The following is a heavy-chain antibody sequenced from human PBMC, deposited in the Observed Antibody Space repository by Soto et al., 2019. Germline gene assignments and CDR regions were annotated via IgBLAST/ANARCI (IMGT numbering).Heavy chain of an antibody. V-gene: IGHV4-31*03. Sequence: SETLSLTCTVSGGSISSGGYYWSWIRQHPGKGLEWLGYIYYSGSTYYNPSLKSRVTISVDTSKNQFSLKLSSVTAADTAVYYCARAGGYCSSTSCEHSIDYWGQGTLVTVSS. J-gene: IGHJ4*02. CDR1: GGSISSGGYY. CDR3: ARAGGYCSSTSCEHSIDY. D-gene: IGHD2-2*01. CDR2: IYYSGST.